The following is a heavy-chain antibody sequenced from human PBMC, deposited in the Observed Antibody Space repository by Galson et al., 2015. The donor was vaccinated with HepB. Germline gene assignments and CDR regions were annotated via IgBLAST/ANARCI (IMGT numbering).Heavy chain of an antibody. J-gene: IGHJ4*02. CDR1: GFTFSSYA. CDR2: ISYDGSNK. V-gene: IGHV3-30*04. CDR3: ARDGPWGYDSSGRLDY. Sequence: SLRLSCAASGFTFSSYAMHWVRQAPGKGLEWVAVISYDGSNKYYADSVKGRFTISRDNSKNTLYLQMNSLRAEDTAVYYCARDGPWGYDSSGRLDYWGQGTLVTVSS. D-gene: IGHD3-22*01.